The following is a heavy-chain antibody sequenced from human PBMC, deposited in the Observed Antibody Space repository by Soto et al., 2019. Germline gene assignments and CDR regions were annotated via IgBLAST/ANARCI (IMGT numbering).Heavy chain of an antibody. CDR3: ASRDPGTSVDY. D-gene: IGHD1-7*01. CDR1: GGSFTSNNW. J-gene: IGHJ4*02. V-gene: IGHV4-4*02. Sequence: PSETLSLTCAVSGGSFTSNNWWTWVRQPPGQGLEWIGEIYRTGSTNYNPSLKSRVTISLDKSENQFSLKVTSLTAADTAVYYCASRDPGTSVDYWGQGTLVTISS. CDR2: IYRTGST.